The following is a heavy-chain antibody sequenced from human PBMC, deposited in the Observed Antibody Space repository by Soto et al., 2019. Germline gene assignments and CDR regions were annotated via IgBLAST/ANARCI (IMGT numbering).Heavy chain of an antibody. CDR2: INVGNGGT. J-gene: IGHJ3*01. V-gene: IGHV1-3*01. CDR1: GYTFSSYG. Sequence: RASVKVSCKASGYTFSSYGMHWVRQAPGHRLEWMGWINVGNGGTAYSQKFRPRVTITRDTTASTAYMELNSLISEDTAVYYCARQDAFDVWGQGTMVTVSS. CDR3: ARQDAFDV.